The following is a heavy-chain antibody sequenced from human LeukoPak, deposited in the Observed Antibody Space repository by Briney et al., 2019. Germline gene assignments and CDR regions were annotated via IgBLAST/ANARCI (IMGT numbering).Heavy chain of an antibody. CDR1: GFTFSSYS. D-gene: IGHD6-13*01. CDR2: ISSSSSYI. Sequence: PGGSLRLSCAASGFTFSSYSMNWVRQAPGKGLGWVSSISSSSSYIYYADSVKGRFTISRDNAKNSLYLQMNSLGAEDTAVYYCARDRIAAYNWFDPWGQGTLVTVSS. J-gene: IGHJ5*02. V-gene: IGHV3-21*01. CDR3: ARDRIAAYNWFDP.